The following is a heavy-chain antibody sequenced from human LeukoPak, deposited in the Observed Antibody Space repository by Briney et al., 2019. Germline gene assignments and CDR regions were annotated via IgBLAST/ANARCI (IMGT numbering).Heavy chain of an antibody. Sequence: SETLSLACAVYGGSFSGYYWSWIRQPPGKGLEWIGEINHSGGTNYNPSLKSRVTISVDTSKNQFSLKLSSVTAADTAVYYCARVTWQLWLPGYFDYWGQGTLVTVSS. V-gene: IGHV4-34*01. CDR1: GGSFSGYY. J-gene: IGHJ4*02. D-gene: IGHD5-18*01. CDR3: ARVTWQLWLPGYFDY. CDR2: INHSGGT.